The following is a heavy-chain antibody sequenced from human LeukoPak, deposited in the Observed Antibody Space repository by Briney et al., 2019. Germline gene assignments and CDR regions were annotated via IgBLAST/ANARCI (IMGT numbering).Heavy chain of an antibody. V-gene: IGHV4-39*01. Sequence: PSETLSLTCTVSGYSISSSSYYWGWIRQPPGKGLEWIGSIYYSGSTYYNPSLKSRVTISVDTSKNQFSLKLSSVTAADTAVYYCARLSSSWYYFDYWGQGTLVTVSS. CDR2: IYYSGST. J-gene: IGHJ4*02. CDR1: GYSISSSSYY. CDR3: ARLSSSWYYFDY. D-gene: IGHD6-13*01.